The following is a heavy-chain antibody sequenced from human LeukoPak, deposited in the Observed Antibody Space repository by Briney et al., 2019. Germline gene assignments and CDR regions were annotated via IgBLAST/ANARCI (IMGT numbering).Heavy chain of an antibody. J-gene: IGHJ4*02. CDR2: ISSTTTYI. D-gene: IGHD7-27*01. V-gene: IGHV3-21*01. Sequence: PGGSLRLSCAASGFTFNHYAMNWVRQDPGKGLEWVASISSTTTYIYYADSVKGRFTISRDNSKNTLYLQMNSLRAEDTAVYYCAKDAPKLGRAVGYWGQGTLVTVSS. CDR3: AKDAPKLGRAVGY. CDR1: GFTFNHYA.